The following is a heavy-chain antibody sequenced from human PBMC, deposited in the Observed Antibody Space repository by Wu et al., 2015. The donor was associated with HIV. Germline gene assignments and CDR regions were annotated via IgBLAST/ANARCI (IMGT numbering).Heavy chain of an antibody. D-gene: IGHD2-2*01. CDR2: INPNSGGT. V-gene: IGHV1-2*02. CDR3: ARLFSSSWPQFDY. J-gene: IGHJ4*02. CDR1: GYTFTGYY. Sequence: QVQLVQSGAEVKKPGASVKVSCKASGYTFTGYYMHWVRQAPGQGLEWMGWINPNSGGTNYAQQFQGRVTMTRDTSISTAYMELSRLRSDDTAVYYCARLFSSSWPQFDYWGQGTLVTVSS.